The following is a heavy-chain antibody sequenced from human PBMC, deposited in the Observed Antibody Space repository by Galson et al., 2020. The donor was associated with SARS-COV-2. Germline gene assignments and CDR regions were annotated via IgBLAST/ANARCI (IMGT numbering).Heavy chain of an antibody. Sequence: SETLSLTCAVYGASFSPYYWSWIRQSPGTVLEWIGEISHSGGPNYNPSLRSRATISVDTPKNQFSLKLTSVTAADTAVYYCAWLYLVTPGDNWFDPWGQGTLVTVSS. J-gene: IGHJ5*02. CDR1: GASFSPYY. CDR3: AWLYLVTPGDNWFDP. CDR2: ISHSGGP. V-gene: IGHV4-34*01. D-gene: IGHD2-21*02.